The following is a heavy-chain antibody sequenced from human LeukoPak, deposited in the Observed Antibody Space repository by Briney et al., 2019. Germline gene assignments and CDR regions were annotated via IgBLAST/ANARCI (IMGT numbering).Heavy chain of an antibody. D-gene: IGHD2-2*01. CDR3: ARDKKGTSCYDY. CDR1: GGSISSSSYY. J-gene: IGHJ4*02. V-gene: IGHV4-39*07. Sequence: SETLSLTCTVSGGSISSSSYYWGWIRQPPGKGLEWIGFIYYSGSTTYNPSLKSRVTISVDTSKNQFSLKLSSVTAADTAVYYCARDKKGTSCYDYWGQGTLVTVSS. CDR2: IYYSGST.